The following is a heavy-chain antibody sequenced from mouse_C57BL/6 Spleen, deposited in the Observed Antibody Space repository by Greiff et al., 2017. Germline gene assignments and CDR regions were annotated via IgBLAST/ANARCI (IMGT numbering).Heavy chain of an antibody. CDR1: GYTFTSYW. Sequence: QVQLQQPGTELVKPGASVKLSCKASGYTFTSYWMHWVKQRPGQGLAWIGNINPSNGGTNYNEKFQSKATLTVDKSSSTAYMQLSSLTSEDSAGSYCAGLTGTMGFAYWGQGALVTVAA. J-gene: IGHJ3*01. CDR3: AGLTGTMGFAY. D-gene: IGHD4-1*01. V-gene: IGHV1-53*01. CDR2: INPSNGGT.